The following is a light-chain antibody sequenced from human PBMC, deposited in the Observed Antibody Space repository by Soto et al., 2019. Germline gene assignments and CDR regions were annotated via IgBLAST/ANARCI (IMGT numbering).Light chain of an antibody. CDR2: DAS. CDR1: QSISNS. Sequence: GYRVTIPFRASQSISNSLAWYQQKPGKAPKVLIYDASSLESGVPSRFSGSVSGTEFTLTISSLQPDDFATYYCQQYNRYSPWTFGQGAKVDIK. CDR3: QQYNRYSPWT. J-gene: IGKJ1*01. V-gene: IGKV1-5*01.